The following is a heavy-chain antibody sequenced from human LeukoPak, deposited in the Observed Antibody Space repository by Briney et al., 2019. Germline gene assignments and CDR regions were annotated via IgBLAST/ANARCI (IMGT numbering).Heavy chain of an antibody. CDR3: ARGGASVVVPAAMVS. J-gene: IGHJ4*02. CDR2: INPNSGGT. Sequence: ASVKVSCKASGYTFTGYYMHRVRQAPGQGLEWMGWINPNSGGTNYAQKFQGRVTMTRDTSISTAYMELSRLSSDDTAVYYCARGGASVVVPAAMVSWGQGTLVTVSS. V-gene: IGHV1-2*02. CDR1: GYTFTGYY. D-gene: IGHD2-2*01.